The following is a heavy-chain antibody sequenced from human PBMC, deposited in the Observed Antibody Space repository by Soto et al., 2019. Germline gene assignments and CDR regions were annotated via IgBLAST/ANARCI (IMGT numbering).Heavy chain of an antibody. CDR2: INSDGSST. CDR1: GFTFSSYW. V-gene: IGHV3-74*01. D-gene: IGHD3-3*01. Sequence: PGGSLRLSCAASGFTFSSYWMHWVRQAPGKGLVWVSRINSDGSSTSYADSVKGRFTISRDNAKNTLYLQMNSLRAEDTAVYYCARDPITIFGVWPRGMDVWGQGTTVTVSS. J-gene: IGHJ6*02. CDR3: ARDPITIFGVWPRGMDV.